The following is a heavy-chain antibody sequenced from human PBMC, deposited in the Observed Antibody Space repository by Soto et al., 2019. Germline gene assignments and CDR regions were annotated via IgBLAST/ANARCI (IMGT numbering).Heavy chain of an antibody. Sequence: GGSLRLSCATSGFTFSSYAMSWVRQAPGKGLEWVSAISGSGGSTYYADSVKGRFTISRDNSKNTLYLQMNSLRAEDTAVYYCAKVLFPGSDYDPTVYYYYMDVWGKGTTVTVSS. J-gene: IGHJ6*03. CDR1: GFTFSSYA. V-gene: IGHV3-23*01. CDR2: ISGSGGST. D-gene: IGHD5-12*01. CDR3: AKVLFPGSDYDPTVYYYYMDV.